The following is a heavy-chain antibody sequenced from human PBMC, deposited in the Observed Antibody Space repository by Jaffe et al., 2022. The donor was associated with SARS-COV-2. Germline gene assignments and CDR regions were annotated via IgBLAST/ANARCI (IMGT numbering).Heavy chain of an antibody. V-gene: IGHV3-7*01. Sequence: EVQLVESGGGLVQPGGSLRLSCAASGFSFGFSFNKYWMTWVRQSPGKGLEWVANIKQDGSEKNYVESVKGRFTISRDNARNSLYLQMNSLRAEDTAVYYCTRGKANGCDIWGQGTMVTVSS. CDR2: IKQDGSEK. J-gene: IGHJ3*02. CDR1: GFSFGFSFNKYW. CDR3: TRGKANGCDI.